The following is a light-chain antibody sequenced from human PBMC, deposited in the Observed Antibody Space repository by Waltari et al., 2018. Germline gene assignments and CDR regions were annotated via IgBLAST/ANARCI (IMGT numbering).Light chain of an antibody. V-gene: IGLV2-11*01. CDR2: DVS. Sequence: QSALTQPRSVSGSPGQSVTISCTGTSSDVGGYHYVSWFQQHPGKAPKLVIHDVSKRPSGVPDRFSGSKSGNTASLTISGLQADDETDYYCCSYAGRYTWVFGGGTKLTVL. CDR1: SSDVGGYHY. CDR3: CSYAGRYTWV. J-gene: IGLJ3*02.